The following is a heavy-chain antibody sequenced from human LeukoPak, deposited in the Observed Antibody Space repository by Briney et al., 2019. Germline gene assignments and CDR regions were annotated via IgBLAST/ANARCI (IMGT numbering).Heavy chain of an antibody. D-gene: IGHD2-2*01. CDR2: INPSGGST. V-gene: IGHV1-46*01. J-gene: IGHJ4*02. CDR1: GYTFTSYY. Sequence: PVASVKVSCKASGYTFTSYYMHWVRQAPGQGLEWMGIINPSGGSTSYAQKFQGRVTMARDTSTSTVYMELSSLRSEDTAVYYCAREYCSSTSCLYYFDYWGQGTLVTVSS. CDR3: AREYCSSTSCLYYFDY.